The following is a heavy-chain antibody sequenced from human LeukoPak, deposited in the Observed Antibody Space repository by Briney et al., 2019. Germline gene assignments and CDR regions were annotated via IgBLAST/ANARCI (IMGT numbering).Heavy chain of an antibody. CDR1: GFTFSSYA. V-gene: IGHV3-66*01. Sequence: GGSLRLSCAASGFTFSSYAMSWVRQAPGKGLEWVSIIYSGGSTYYADSVKGRFSISSDNSKNTLYLQMNSLRAEDTAVYYCTRGIYGMDVWGQGTTVTVSS. CDR2: IYSGGST. CDR3: TRGIYGMDV. J-gene: IGHJ6*02.